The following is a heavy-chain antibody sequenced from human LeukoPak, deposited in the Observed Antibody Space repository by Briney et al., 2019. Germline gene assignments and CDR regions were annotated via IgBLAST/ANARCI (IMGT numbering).Heavy chain of an antibody. J-gene: IGHJ4*02. V-gene: IGHV1-69*10. CDR1: GGTNYA. D-gene: IGHD4-17*01. CDR2: IIPVLDVA. CDR3: SRGDSDDSGDFRTFEF. Sequence: SVKVSCKVSGGTNYALSWVRQAPGQGLEWMGGIIPVLDVANSAQKFQGRVTFTADKSTNTAYMELSSLRSEDTAMYFCSRGDSDDSGDFRTFEFWGQGTRVTVSS.